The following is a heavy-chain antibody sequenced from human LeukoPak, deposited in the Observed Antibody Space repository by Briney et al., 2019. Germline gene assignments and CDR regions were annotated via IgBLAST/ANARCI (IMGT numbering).Heavy chain of an antibody. CDR2: IYYSGST. J-gene: IGHJ4*02. CDR3: ARHTPSPFLGWLLYPHFDY. D-gene: IGHD3-3*01. V-gene: IGHV4-59*01. CDR1: GGSISSYY. Sequence: SETLSLTCTVSGGSISSYYWSWIRQPPGKGLEWIGYIYYSGSTNYNPSLKSRVTISVDTSKNQFSLKLSSVTAADTAVYYCARHTPSPFLGWLLYPHFDYWGQGTLVTVSS.